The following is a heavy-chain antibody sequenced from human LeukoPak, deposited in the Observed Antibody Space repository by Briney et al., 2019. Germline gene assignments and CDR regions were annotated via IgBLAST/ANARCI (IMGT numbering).Heavy chain of an antibody. Sequence: GGSLRLSCAASGFTFSTYWMSWVRHAPGKGLEWVANIKEDGSQKYYVDSVKGRFTISRDNAKNSQYLQMNSLRAEDTAVYYCARLPLTARRHFDYWGQGTLVTVSS. J-gene: IGHJ4*02. CDR3: ARLPLTARRHFDY. D-gene: IGHD5-18*01. CDR2: IKEDGSQK. V-gene: IGHV3-7*05. CDR1: GFTFSTYW.